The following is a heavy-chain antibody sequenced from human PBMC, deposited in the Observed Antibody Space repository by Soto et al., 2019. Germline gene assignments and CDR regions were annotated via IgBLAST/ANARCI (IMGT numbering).Heavy chain of an antibody. D-gene: IGHD3-10*01. CDR3: ARGGPMVRETKFDY. V-gene: IGHV4-34*01. CDR2: INHSGST. J-gene: IGHJ4*02. Sequence: SETLSLTCAVYGGFFSCYYWSWIRQPPGKGLEWIGEINHSGSTNYNPSLKSRVTISVDTSKNQFSLKLSSVTAADTAVYYCARGGPMVRETKFDYWGQGTLVTVSS. CDR1: GGFFSCYY.